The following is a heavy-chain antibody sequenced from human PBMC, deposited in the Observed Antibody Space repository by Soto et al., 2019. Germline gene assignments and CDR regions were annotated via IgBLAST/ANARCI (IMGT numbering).Heavy chain of an antibody. CDR2: ISAYNGNT. Sequence: ASVKVSCKASGYTFTSYGISWVRQAPGQGLEWMGWISAYNGNTNYAQKLQGRVTMTTDTSTSTAYMELRSLRSDDTAVYYCARARSEVTTADYYFDYWGQGTLVTVSS. CDR3: ARARSEVTTADYYFDY. J-gene: IGHJ4*02. CDR1: GYTFTSYG. D-gene: IGHD4-17*01. V-gene: IGHV1-18*04.